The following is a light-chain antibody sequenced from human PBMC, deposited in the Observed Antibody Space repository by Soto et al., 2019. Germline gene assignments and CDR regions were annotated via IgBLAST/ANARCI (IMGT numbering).Light chain of an antibody. CDR3: QQSDSTPYT. Sequence: DIQMTQSPSSLNASVGDRVTITCRASQTISTYLNWYQQKPGKAPRHLIYDAASLLSGVTSRFSGSGSETDFTLTIASLQPEDFSTYHCQQSDSTPYTFCQGTKVEI. J-gene: IGKJ2*01. CDR1: QTISTY. V-gene: IGKV1-39*01. CDR2: DAA.